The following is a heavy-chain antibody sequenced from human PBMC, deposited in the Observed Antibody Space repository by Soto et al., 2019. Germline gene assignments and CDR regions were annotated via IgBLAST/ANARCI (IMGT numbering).Heavy chain of an antibody. CDR3: ARSYSSSSFFLDY. J-gene: IGHJ4*02. CDR1: GCTFTAYH. CDR2: INPNNGGT. Sequence: GASVKVSCKATGCTFTAYHVHWVRQAPGQGLEWMGCINPNNGGTNYAQKFQGRVTRDTSISTAYLELSSLRSDDTALYYCARSYSSSSFFLDYWGQGTLVTVSS. V-gene: IGHV1-2*02. D-gene: IGHD6-6*01.